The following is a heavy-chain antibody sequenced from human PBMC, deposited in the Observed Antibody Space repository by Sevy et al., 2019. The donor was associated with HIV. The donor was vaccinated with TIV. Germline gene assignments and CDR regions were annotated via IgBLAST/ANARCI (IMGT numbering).Heavy chain of an antibody. J-gene: IGHJ4*02. CDR3: ARAYCSGGSCYSLAY. V-gene: IGHV1-18*01. D-gene: IGHD2-15*01. Sequence: ASVKVSCKTSGYTFTSYRITWVRQAPGQGLEWMGWISAHNGDTNYAQKLQGRVTMISETSTSIAYMVLRSLRSDDTAIYYCARAYCSGGSCYSLAYWGQGTLVTVSS. CDR1: GYTFTSYR. CDR2: ISAHNGDT.